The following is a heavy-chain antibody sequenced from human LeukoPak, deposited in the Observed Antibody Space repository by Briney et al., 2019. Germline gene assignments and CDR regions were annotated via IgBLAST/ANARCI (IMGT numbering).Heavy chain of an antibody. D-gene: IGHD1-1*01. CDR1: GFTFNNFG. Sequence: GGSLRLSCEASGFTFNNFGMHWVRQAPDKGLEWVAFLQNDGGDIHYADSVEGRFTISRDNSKNTLYLQMNSLRPEDTAVYYCANRRGTQVLGNNIDIWGQGTLVTVSS. J-gene: IGHJ3*02. V-gene: IGHV3-30*02. CDR2: LQNDGGDI. CDR3: ANRRGTQVLGNNIDI.